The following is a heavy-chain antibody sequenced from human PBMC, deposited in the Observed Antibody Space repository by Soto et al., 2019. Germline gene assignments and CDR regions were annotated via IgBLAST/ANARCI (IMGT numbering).Heavy chain of an antibody. D-gene: IGHD2-15*01. CDR3: AKDRRAGGYSAFYFDF. CDR2: ISATGGGT. Sequence: GGSLRLSCAASGFKFSNYAMSWVRQAPGKGLEWVSLISATGGGTYYADSVKGRFTISRDNSHNTLYPQVHSLTAEDTAVYYCAKDRRAGGYSAFYFDFWGQGAQVTVSS. CDR1: GFKFSNYA. J-gene: IGHJ4*02. V-gene: IGHV3-23*01.